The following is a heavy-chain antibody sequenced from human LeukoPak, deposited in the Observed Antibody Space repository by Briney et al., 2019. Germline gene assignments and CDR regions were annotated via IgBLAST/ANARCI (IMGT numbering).Heavy chain of an antibody. J-gene: IGHJ4*02. CDR1: GYTFTSYG. Sequence: ASVKVSCKASGYTFTSYGISWVRQAPGQGLEWMGWISAYNGNTNYAQKLQGRVTMTTDTSTSTAYMELRSLRSDDTAVYYCASAPLRYSGTIAHFDYWGQGTLVTVSS. V-gene: IGHV1-18*01. CDR2: ISAYNGNT. D-gene: IGHD1-26*01. CDR3: ASAPLRYSGTIAHFDY.